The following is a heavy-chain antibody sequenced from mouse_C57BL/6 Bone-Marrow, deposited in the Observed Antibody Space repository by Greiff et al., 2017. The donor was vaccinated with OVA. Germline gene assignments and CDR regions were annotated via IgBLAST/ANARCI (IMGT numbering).Heavy chain of an antibody. CDR1: GFTFSSYA. CDR3: ARANYYGRHMDY. Sequence: DVHLVESGEGLVKPGGSLKLSCAASGFTFSSYAMSWVRQTPEQRLEWVAYISSGGGYIYYADTVKGRFTISRDNARNTLYLQMSSLKSEDTAMYYCARANYYGRHMDYWGQGTSVTVSS. V-gene: IGHV5S21*01. CDR2: ISSGGGYI. J-gene: IGHJ4*01. D-gene: IGHD1-1*01.